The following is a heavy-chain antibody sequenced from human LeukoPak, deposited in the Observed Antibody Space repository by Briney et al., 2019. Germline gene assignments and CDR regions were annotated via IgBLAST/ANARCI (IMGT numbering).Heavy chain of an antibody. CDR1: GFTFSSYA. CDR3: AKLSGSHYYYYYGMDV. J-gene: IGHJ6*02. D-gene: IGHD3-10*01. V-gene: IGHV3-23*01. CDR2: ISGSGGNT. Sequence: PGGSLRLSCAASGFTFSSYAMKWVRQAPGKGLEWVSAISGSGGNTYYADSVKGRFTISRDNSKNTLYLQMNSLRAEDTAVYYCAKLSGSHYYYYYGMDVWRQGTTVTVSS.